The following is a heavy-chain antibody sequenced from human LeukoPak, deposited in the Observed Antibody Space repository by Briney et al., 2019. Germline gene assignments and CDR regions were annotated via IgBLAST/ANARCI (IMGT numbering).Heavy chain of an antibody. CDR1: EYTVTEVS. CDR3: ATAGAINADILPGYYAFDY. V-gene: IGHV1-24*01. J-gene: IGHJ4*02. CDR2: FDSENGET. D-gene: IGHD3-9*01. Sequence: GASVKVSCKVSEYTVTEVSMHWVRQAPGKGLEWMGGFDSENGETIYAQKFQGRVTMTEDTSTDTAYMELSSLRSEDTAVYYCATAGAINADILPGYYAFDYWGQGTLVTVSS.